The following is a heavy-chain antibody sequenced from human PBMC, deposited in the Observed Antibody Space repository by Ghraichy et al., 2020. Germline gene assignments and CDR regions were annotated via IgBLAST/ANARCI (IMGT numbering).Heavy chain of an antibody. CDR3: ARGRSYYDYVWGSYRSPFDY. V-gene: IGHV4-34*01. CDR1: GGSFSGYY. Sequence: SETLSLTCAVYGGSFSGYYWSWIRQPPGKGLEWIGEINHSGSTNYNPSLKSRVTISVDTSKNQFSLKLSSVTAADTAVYYCARGRSYYDYVWGSYRSPFDYWGQGTLVTVSS. D-gene: IGHD3-16*02. CDR2: INHSGST. J-gene: IGHJ4*02.